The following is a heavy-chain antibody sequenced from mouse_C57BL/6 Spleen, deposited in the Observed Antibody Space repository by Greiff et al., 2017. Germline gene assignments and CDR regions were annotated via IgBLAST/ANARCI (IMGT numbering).Heavy chain of an antibody. CDR2: ISSGSSTI. CDR1: GFTFSDYG. Sequence: EVQGVESGGGLVKPGGSLKLSCAASGFTFSDYGMHWVSQAPEKGLEWVAYISSGSSTIYYADTVKGRFTISRDNAKNTLFLQITSLRSEDTAMYYCARENYYGSSNYFDYWGQGTTLTVSS. D-gene: IGHD1-1*01. CDR3: ARENYYGSSNYFDY. V-gene: IGHV5-17*01. J-gene: IGHJ2*01.